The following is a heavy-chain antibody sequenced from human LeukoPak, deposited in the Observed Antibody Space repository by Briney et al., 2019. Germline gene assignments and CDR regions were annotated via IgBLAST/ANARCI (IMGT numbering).Heavy chain of an antibody. J-gene: IGHJ4*02. CDR2: ISGSVGST. Sequence: PGGSLRLSCAPSGFTFSSYAMSWVRQAPGKGLEWVSAISGSVGSTYYADSVKGRFTISRDNSKNTLYLQMNSLRAEDTAVYYCAKDPPTEPAARGYFDNWGQGTLVTVSS. V-gene: IGHV3-23*01. CDR3: AKDPPTEPAARGYFDN. D-gene: IGHD6-13*01. CDR1: GFTFSSYA.